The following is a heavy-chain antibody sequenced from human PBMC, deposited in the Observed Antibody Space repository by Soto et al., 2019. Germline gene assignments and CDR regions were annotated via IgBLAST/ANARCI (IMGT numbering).Heavy chain of an antibody. CDR3: ANEIFYDDEEKGTGGYGRDV. V-gene: IGHV3-23*01. CDR1: GFTFGSYA. J-gene: IGHJ6*02. CDR2: ISSSGSII. D-gene: IGHD3-3*01. Sequence: EVQLLESGGGLVQPGGSLRLSCAASGFTFGSYALNWVRQAPGKGLEWVSVISSSGSIIYYADSVKGRFTISRDNSKNTVYLQMSSLSVEDTAVYYCANEIFYDDEEKGTGGYGRDVWGQGTTVTVSS.